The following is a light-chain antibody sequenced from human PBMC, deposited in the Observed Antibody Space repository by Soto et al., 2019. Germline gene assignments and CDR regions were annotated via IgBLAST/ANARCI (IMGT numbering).Light chain of an antibody. CDR1: QSVSSGY. J-gene: IGKJ5*01. Sequence: EIVLTQSPGTLSLSPGERATLPCRAGQSVSSGYLAWYQQKPGQTPRLLIYDASSRATGIPDRFSGSGSGTDFTLTISRLEPEDFAVYYCQQYGSSPITFGQGTRLEIK. V-gene: IGKV3-20*01. CDR3: QQYGSSPIT. CDR2: DAS.